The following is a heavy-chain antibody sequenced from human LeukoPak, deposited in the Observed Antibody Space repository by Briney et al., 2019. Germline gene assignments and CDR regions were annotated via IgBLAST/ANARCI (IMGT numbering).Heavy chain of an antibody. J-gene: IGHJ4*02. Sequence: SETLSLTCTVSGDSISSSTDYWDWIRQPPGKGLEWIGNFYYNKYSHYNPSLKSRVTISVDTSKNQFSLKLTSLTAADTAVYYCARGGGVGKGIYYFDYWGQGTLVTVSS. CDR1: GDSISSSTDY. V-gene: IGHV4-39*02. CDR3: ARGGGVGKGIYYFDY. CDR2: FYYNKYS. D-gene: IGHD6-13*01.